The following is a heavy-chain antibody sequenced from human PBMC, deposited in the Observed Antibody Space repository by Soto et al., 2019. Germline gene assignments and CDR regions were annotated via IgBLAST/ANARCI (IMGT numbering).Heavy chain of an antibody. V-gene: IGHV4-39*01. CDR3: ATLWFGESPY. J-gene: IGHJ4*02. CDR2: IYYSGST. CDR1: GGSISSSSYY. D-gene: IGHD3-10*01. Sequence: SEALSLTCTVSGGSISSSSYYWGLIRQPPGKGLEWIGSIYYSGSTYYNPALKSRVTISVDTSKNQFSLKLSSVTAADTAVYYCATLWFGESPYWGQGTLVT.